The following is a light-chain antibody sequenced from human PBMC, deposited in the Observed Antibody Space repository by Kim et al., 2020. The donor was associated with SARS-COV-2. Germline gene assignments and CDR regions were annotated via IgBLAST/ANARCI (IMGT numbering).Light chain of an antibody. CDR1: QSVSNN. V-gene: IGKV3-15*01. J-gene: IGKJ2*01. CDR2: GAS. CDR3: HQYNDWPPGDT. Sequence: EVVMTQSPATLSVSPGDTATLSCRASQSVSNNLAWYQHKPGQAPRLLIYGASTRATGIPARFSGSGSGTDFTLTVSSLQSEDFAIYYCHQYNDWPPGDTFGQGTKLE.